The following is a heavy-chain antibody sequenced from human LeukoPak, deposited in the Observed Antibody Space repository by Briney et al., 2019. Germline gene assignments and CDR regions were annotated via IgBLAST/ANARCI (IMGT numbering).Heavy chain of an antibody. D-gene: IGHD3-9*01. CDR3: ASTSSRRDILTGYNPSDY. V-gene: IGHV3-21*01. Sequence: KTGGSLRLSCAASGFTFSSYSMNWVRQAPGKGLEWVSSISSSSSYIYYADSVKGRFTISRDNAKNSLYLQMNRLRAEDTAVYYCASTSSRRDILTGYNPSDYWGQGTLVTVSS. CDR1: GFTFSSYS. CDR2: ISSSSSYI. J-gene: IGHJ4*02.